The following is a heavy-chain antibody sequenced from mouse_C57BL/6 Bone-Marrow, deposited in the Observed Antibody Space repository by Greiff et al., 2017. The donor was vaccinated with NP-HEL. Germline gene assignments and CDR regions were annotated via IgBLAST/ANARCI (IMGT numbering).Heavy chain of an antibody. Sequence: EVQVVESGGGLVQPGGSMKLSCVASGFTFSNYWMNWVRQSPEKGLEWVAQIRLKSDNYATHYAESVKGRFTISRDDSKSSVYLQMNNLRAEDTGIYYCTPRHSTVVAPYAMDYWGQGTSVTVSS. CDR3: TPRHSTVVAPYAMDY. CDR2: IRLKSDNYAT. J-gene: IGHJ4*01. V-gene: IGHV6-3*01. CDR1: GFTFSNYW. D-gene: IGHD1-1*01.